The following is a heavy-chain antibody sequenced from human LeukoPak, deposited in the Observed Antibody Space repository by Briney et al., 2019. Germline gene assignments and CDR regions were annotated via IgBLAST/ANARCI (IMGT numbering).Heavy chain of an antibody. J-gene: IGHJ4*02. D-gene: IGHD4-17*01. V-gene: IGHV3-30*02. Sequence: PGGSLRLSCAASGFTFSSYGMHWVRQAPDKGLEWVAFTRYDGSNKYYADSVKGRFTISRDNSKNTLYLQMNSLRAEDTAVYYCAKNPGYGDSKRGLDYWGQGTLVTVSS. CDR2: TRYDGSNK. CDR3: AKNPGYGDSKRGLDY. CDR1: GFTFSSYG.